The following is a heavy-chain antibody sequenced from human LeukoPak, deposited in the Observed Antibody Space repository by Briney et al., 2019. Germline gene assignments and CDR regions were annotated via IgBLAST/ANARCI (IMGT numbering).Heavy chain of an antibody. V-gene: IGHV3-23*01. Sequence: GGSLRLSCAASGLTLSTYAMSWVRQAPGKGLEWVSAISGSGGSTYYADSVKGRFTISRDNSKNTLYLQMNSLRAEDTAVYYCAKARGIAVAGTRWFDPWGQGTLVTVSS. J-gene: IGHJ5*02. CDR1: GLTLSTYA. CDR3: AKARGIAVAGTRWFDP. CDR2: ISGSGGST. D-gene: IGHD6-19*01.